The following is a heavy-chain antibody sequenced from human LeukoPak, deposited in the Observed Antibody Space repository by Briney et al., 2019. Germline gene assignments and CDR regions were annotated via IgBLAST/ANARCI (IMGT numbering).Heavy chain of an antibody. Sequence: GGSLRLSCAASGFTFSTYGMNWVRQAPGKGLEWVSYISSTSSTIYYADSVKGRFTISRDNSKNTLYLQMNSLRAEDTAVYYCARVGRLSVDYWGQGTLVTVSS. D-gene: IGHD3-10*01. J-gene: IGHJ4*02. CDR2: ISSTSSTI. CDR1: GFTFSTYG. CDR3: ARVGRLSVDY. V-gene: IGHV3-48*01.